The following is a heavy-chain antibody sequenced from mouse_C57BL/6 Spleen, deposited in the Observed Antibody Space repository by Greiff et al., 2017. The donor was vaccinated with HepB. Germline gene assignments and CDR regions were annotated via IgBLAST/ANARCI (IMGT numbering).Heavy chain of an antibody. J-gene: IGHJ2*01. CDR1: GYTFTSYW. Sequence: VQLQQPGAELVKPGASVKMSCKASGYTFTSYWITWVKQRPGQGLEWIGDIYPGSGSINYNEKFKSKATLTVDPSSSKAYMQLSRLTSEDSAVYYCARLHSYSNFPFDYWGQGTTLTVSS. CDR2: IYPGSGSI. CDR3: ARLHSYSNFPFDY. V-gene: IGHV1-55*01. D-gene: IGHD2-5*01.